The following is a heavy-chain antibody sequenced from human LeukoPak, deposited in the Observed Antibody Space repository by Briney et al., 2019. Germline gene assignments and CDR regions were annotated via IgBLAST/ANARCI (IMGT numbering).Heavy chain of an antibody. CDR1: GFTFDDYA. D-gene: IGHD3-3*01. Sequence: PGRSLRLSCAASGFTFDDYAMHWVRQAPGKGLEWVSGISWNSGSIGYADSVKGRFTISRDNAKNSLYLQMNSLRAEDTAVYYCARGQFVEGMGMDVWGQGTTVTVSS. CDR3: ARGQFVEGMGMDV. V-gene: IGHV3-9*01. CDR2: ISWNSGSI. J-gene: IGHJ6*02.